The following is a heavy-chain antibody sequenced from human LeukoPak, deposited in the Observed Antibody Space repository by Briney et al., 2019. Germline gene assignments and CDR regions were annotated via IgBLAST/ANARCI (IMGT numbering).Heavy chain of an antibody. CDR3: ARVTAGLDY. V-gene: IGHV3-23*01. CDR1: GFTFSSYA. J-gene: IGHJ4*02. CDR2: ISGSGGST. Sequence: GGSLRLSCAASGFTFSSYAMSWVRQAPGKGLEWVSAISGSGGSTYYADSVKGRFTISRDNAKNSLYLQMNSLRADDTAVYYCARVTAGLDYWGQGTLVTVSS. D-gene: IGHD5-18*01.